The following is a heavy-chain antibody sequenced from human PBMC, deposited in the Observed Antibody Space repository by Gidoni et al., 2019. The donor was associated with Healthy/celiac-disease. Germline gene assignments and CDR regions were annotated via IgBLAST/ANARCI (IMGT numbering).Heavy chain of an antibody. Sequence: PGQGLEWMGWISAYNGNTNYAQKLQGRVPMTTDTSTSTAYMELRSLRSDDTAVYYCARDLNDSSGYYTYYYYGMDVWGQGTTVTVSS. D-gene: IGHD3-22*01. CDR2: ISAYNGNT. CDR3: ARDLNDSSGYYTYYYYGMDV. J-gene: IGHJ6*02. V-gene: IGHV1-18*01.